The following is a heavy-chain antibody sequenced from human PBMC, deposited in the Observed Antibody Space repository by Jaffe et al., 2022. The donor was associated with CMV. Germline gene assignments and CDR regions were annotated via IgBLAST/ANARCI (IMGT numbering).Heavy chain of an antibody. CDR3: ARVWRTVTRLRMYFDY. D-gene: IGHD4-17*01. CDR2: IYYSGST. J-gene: IGHJ4*02. CDR1: GGSVSSGSYY. Sequence: QVQLQESGPGLVKPSETLSLTCTVSGGSVSSGSYYWSWIRQPPGKGLEWIGYIYYSGSTNYNPSLKSRVTISVDTSKNQFSLKLSSVTAADTAVYYCARVWRTVTRLRMYFDYWGQGTLVTVSS. V-gene: IGHV4-61*01.